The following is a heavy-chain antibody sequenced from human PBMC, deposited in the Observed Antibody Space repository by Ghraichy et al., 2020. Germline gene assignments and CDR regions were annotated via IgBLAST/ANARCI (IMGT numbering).Heavy chain of an antibody. J-gene: IGHJ4*02. CDR2: ISSTSSTI. CDR1: GFTFSVYS. Sequence: GGSLRLSCAASGFTFSVYSMNWVRQAPGKGLEWLSYISSTSSTIYYADSVKGRFTISRDNAKNSLYLQMNSLRDEDTAVYYWASAIAVAGTPNYFDYWGQGTLVTVSS. V-gene: IGHV3-48*02. CDR3: ASAIAVAGTPNYFDY. D-gene: IGHD6-19*01.